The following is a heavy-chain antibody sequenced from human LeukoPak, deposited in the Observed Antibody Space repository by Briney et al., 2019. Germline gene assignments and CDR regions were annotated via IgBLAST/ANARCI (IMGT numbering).Heavy chain of an antibody. Sequence: PGGSLRLSCAASGLTVSSNYMSWVRQAPGKGLEWVSVIYSGGSTYYADSVKGRFTISRDNSKNTLYLQMNSLRAEDTAVDYCARGSPGGLRFLEWSGYYFDYWGQGTLVTVSS. CDR1: GLTVSSNY. D-gene: IGHD3-3*01. J-gene: IGHJ4*02. CDR2: IYSGGST. CDR3: ARGSPGGLRFLEWSGYYFDY. V-gene: IGHV3-53*01.